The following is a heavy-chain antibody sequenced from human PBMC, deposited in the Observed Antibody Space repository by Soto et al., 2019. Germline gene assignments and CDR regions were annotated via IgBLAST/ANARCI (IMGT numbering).Heavy chain of an antibody. D-gene: IGHD3-10*01. V-gene: IGHV1-3*01. Sequence: QVQLVQSGAEVKKPGASVKVSCKASGYTFTSYAMHWVRQPPGQRLEWMGWINAGNGNTKYSQKFQGRVTITRDTSASTAYMELSSLRSEDTAVYYCARAAKHLLLWFGRHGMDVWGQGTTVTVSS. CDR3: ARAAKHLLLWFGRHGMDV. J-gene: IGHJ6*02. CDR2: INAGNGNT. CDR1: GYTFTSYA.